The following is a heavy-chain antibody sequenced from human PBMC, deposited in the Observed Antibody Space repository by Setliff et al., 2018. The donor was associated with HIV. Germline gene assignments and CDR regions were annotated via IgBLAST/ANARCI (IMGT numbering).Heavy chain of an antibody. D-gene: IGHD3-10*01. CDR2: INTANGNT. CDR3: AREKPWGFGETPDYYYYMDV. V-gene: IGHV1-3*03. CDR1: GYTFSTYG. Sequence: ASVKVSCKASGYTFSTYGIHWMRQAPGQRPEYMGWINTANGNTKYSQDLLGRVSITMDTSASTSYMELSSLRSQDMAVYYCAREKPWGFGETPDYYYYMDVWGKGTTVTVSS. J-gene: IGHJ6*03.